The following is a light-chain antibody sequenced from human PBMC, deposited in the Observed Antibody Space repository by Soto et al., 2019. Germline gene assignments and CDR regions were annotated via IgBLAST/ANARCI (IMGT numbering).Light chain of an antibody. J-gene: IGKJ1*01. CDR1: QSVSSN. CDR3: QQYKSWPRT. V-gene: IGKV3-15*01. CDR2: GAS. Sequence: EIVMTQSPATLSVSPGERATLSCRASQSVSSNLAWYQQKPGQAPRLLIYGASTRATGIPARFSGSGSGTEFTLTISSLQSEDPAVYYCQQYKSWPRTFGQGTKVEIK.